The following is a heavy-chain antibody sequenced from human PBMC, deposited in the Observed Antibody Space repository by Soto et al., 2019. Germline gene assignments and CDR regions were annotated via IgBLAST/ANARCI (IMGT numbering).Heavy chain of an antibody. J-gene: IGHJ6*02. CDR2: IIPIFGTA. V-gene: IGHV1-69*06. Sequence: PGASVKVSCKASGGTFSSYAISWVRQAPGQGLEWMGGIIPIFGTANYAQKFQGRVTITADKSTSTAYMELSSLRSEDTAVYYCASPLEWLLWPHYYGMDVWGQGTTVTVSS. CDR3: ASPLEWLLWPHYYGMDV. CDR1: GGTFSSYA. D-gene: IGHD3-3*01.